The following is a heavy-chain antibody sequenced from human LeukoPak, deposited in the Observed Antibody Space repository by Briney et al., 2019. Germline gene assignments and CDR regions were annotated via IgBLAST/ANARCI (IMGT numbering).Heavy chain of an antibody. Sequence: SVKVSCKASGGTFSSYAISWVRQAPGQGLEWMGRIIPIFGTANYAQKFQGRVMITTDESTSTAYMELSSLRSEDTAVYYCAGDGSSGSFDYWGQGTLVTVSS. CDR1: GGTFSSYA. D-gene: IGHD6-19*01. V-gene: IGHV1-69*05. CDR2: IIPIFGTA. J-gene: IGHJ4*02. CDR3: AGDGSSGSFDY.